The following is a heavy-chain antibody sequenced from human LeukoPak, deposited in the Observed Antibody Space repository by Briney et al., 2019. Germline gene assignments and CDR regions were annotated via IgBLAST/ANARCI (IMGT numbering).Heavy chain of an antibody. CDR1: GYTFTSYG. V-gene: IGHV1-18*01. J-gene: IGHJ4*02. Sequence: ASVKVSCKASGYTFTSYGISWVGQAPGQGLEWMGWISAYNGNTNYAQKLQGRVTMTTDTSTRTAYMALSRLRADDPAVYYCARESITGTTGDADYWGQRTLVTVS. D-gene: IGHD1-7*01. CDR2: ISAYNGNT. CDR3: ARESITGTTGDADY.